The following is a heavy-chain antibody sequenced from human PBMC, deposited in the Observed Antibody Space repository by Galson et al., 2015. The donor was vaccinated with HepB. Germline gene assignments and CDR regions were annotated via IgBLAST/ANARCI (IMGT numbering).Heavy chain of an antibody. CDR2: ISYDGSDK. V-gene: IGHV3-30*04. J-gene: IGHJ6*02. CDR1: GFTFSNHA. D-gene: IGHD2-8*01. Sequence: SLRLSCAASGFTFSNHAIHWVRQAPGKGLEWVAVISYDGSDKYFADSVKGRFTISRDNSNDMLYLQMNSLRAEDTAVYYCAKDQNCTKSVCYTYFYNGMDVWGQGTTVTVSS. CDR3: AKDQNCTKSVCYTYFYNGMDV.